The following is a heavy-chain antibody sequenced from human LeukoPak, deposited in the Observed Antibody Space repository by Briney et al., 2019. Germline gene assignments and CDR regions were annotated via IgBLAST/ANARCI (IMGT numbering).Heavy chain of an antibody. V-gene: IGHV1-2*02. CDR3: ARDKNYPPYNWFDP. Sequence: GASVKVSCKASGYTFTGYYMHWVRQAPGQGLEWMGWINPNSGGTNYAQKFQGRVTMTRDTSISTAYMELSRLRSDDTAVYYCARDKNYPPYNWFDPWGQGTLVTVSS. D-gene: IGHD5-24*01. CDR2: INPNSGGT. CDR1: GYTFTGYY. J-gene: IGHJ5*02.